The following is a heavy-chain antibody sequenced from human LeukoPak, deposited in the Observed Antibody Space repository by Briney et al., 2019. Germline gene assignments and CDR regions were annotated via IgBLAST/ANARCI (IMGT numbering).Heavy chain of an antibody. V-gene: IGHV3-21*01. CDR1: VHTFRSYN. J-gene: IGHJ4*02. D-gene: IGHD4-17*01. Sequence: GGSQRLSCAAWVHTFRSYNMMGVPQAPGGGREWVSAISSSSYIYYEASVKGRFTISRDNAKNSLYLQMNSLRAEDTAVYYCAREGYGDYDLDYWGQGTLVTVSS. CDR3: AREGYGDYDLDY. CDR2: ISSSSYI.